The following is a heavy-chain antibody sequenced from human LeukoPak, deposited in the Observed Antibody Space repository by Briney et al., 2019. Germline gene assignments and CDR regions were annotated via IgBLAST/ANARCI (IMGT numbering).Heavy chain of an antibody. CDR1: GFTFSSYA. J-gene: IGHJ2*01. V-gene: IGHV3-30-3*01. CDR2: ISYDGSNK. CDR3: ARDIYGYFDL. Sequence: GGSLRLSCAASGFTFSSYAIHWVRQAPGKGLEWVAVISYDGSNKYYADSVKGRFTISRDNSKNTLYLQMNSLRAEDTAVYYCARDIYGYFDLWGRGTLVTVSS. D-gene: IGHD3-16*01.